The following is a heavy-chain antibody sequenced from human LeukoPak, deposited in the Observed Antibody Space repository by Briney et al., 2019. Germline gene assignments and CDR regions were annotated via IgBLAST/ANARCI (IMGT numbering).Heavy chain of an antibody. J-gene: IGHJ4*02. CDR3: AKVARDQDDY. CDR1: GFTFSSYG. CDR2: ISYDGSNK. Sequence: GRSLRLSCAASGFTFSSYGMHWVRQAPGKGLEWVAVISYDGSNKYYADSVKGRFTTSRDNSKNTLYLQMNSLRAEDTAVYYCAKVARDQDDYWGQGTLVTVSS. V-gene: IGHV3-30*18. D-gene: IGHD2-2*01.